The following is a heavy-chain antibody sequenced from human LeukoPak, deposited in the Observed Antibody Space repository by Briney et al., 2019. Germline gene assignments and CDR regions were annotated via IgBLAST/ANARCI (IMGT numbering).Heavy chain of an antibody. CDR2: IWFDGSTK. CDR3: ARDALPAAMAYYFDY. Sequence: GGSLRLSCATSGFSFSNGMHWVRPAPGKGLEWVSVIWFDGSTKYYVASVKGRFTISRDNSKNTLYLQMNSLRAEDTALYYCARDALPAAMAYYFDYSGQGTLVTVSS. J-gene: IGHJ4*02. CDR1: GFSFSNG. D-gene: IGHD2-2*01. V-gene: IGHV3-33*01.